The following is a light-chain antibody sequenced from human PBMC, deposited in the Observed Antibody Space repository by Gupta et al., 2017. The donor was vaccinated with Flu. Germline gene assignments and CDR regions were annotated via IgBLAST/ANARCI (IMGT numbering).Light chain of an antibody. Sequence: QSALTQPPSVSGSPGQSVTISCTGTSSDVGTYNRVSWYQPSPGTAPKPMIYEVSNRPSGVPDRFSGSKSGNTASLTISGLQGEDEADYYCSSYTSSYTFVFGTGTKVTVL. V-gene: IGLV2-18*02. J-gene: IGLJ1*01. CDR1: SSDVGTYNR. CDR3: SSYTSSYTFV. CDR2: EVS.